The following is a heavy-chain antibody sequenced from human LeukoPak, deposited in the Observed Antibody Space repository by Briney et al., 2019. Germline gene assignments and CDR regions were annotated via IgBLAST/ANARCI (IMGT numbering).Heavy chain of an antibody. D-gene: IGHD5-12*01. CDR2: ISSSSSYI. V-gene: IGHV3-21*01. Sequence: GGSLRLSCAASGFTFSSYSMSWVRQAPGKGLEWVSSISSSSSYIYYADSVKGRFTISRDNAKNSLYLQMNSLRAEDTAVYYCARVSGYSGYDYSPLDYWGQGTLVTVSS. J-gene: IGHJ4*02. CDR3: ARVSGYSGYDYSPLDY. CDR1: GFTFSSYS.